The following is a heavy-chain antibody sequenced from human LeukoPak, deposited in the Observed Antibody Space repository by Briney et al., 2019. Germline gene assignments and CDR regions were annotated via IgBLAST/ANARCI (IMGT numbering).Heavy chain of an antibody. Sequence: SETLSLTCTVTGASMNSYYWSRIRQPAGKGLEWIGRIFTTGTTNYNPSLKSRVNVSIDTSKKQFSLKLTSVTAADTAVYYCVRVNTRYYFDSWGQGTLVTVPS. V-gene: IGHV4-4*07. CDR1: GASMNSYY. J-gene: IGHJ4*02. D-gene: IGHD3-9*01. CDR3: VRVNTRYYFDS. CDR2: IFTTGTT.